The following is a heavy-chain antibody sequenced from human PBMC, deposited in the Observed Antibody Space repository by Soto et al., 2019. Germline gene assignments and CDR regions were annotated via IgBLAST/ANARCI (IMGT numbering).Heavy chain of an antibody. CDR2: IWFDGSQT. CDR1: GFTFRKYG. D-gene: IGHD1-26*01. CDR3: ATYNSGHSVY. J-gene: IGHJ4*02. Sequence: VGSLRLSCAASGFTFRKYGMHWVRQAPGKGLEWVSVIWFDGSQTYYADSVKGRFTVSRDNSNSVLFLQMDNLRAADTAIYYCATYNSGHSVYWCPGTLVAVFS. V-gene: IGHV3-33*08.